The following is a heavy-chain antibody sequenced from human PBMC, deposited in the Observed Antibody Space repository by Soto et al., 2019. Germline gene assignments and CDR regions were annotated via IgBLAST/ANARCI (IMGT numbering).Heavy chain of an antibody. V-gene: IGHV3-23*01. J-gene: IGHJ4*02. CDR2: ISGRCGST. D-gene: IGHD7-27*01. Sequence: GGSLRLSCAAYGFTFSSYAMSWVRQAPGKGLERFSAISGRCGSTYNAESVKGRFTISRDNSKNTLYLQINSLRAEETAVYYCAKDQNWGGYYFDYWGLGTLVTVSS. CDR1: GFTFSSYA. CDR3: AKDQNWGGYYFDY.